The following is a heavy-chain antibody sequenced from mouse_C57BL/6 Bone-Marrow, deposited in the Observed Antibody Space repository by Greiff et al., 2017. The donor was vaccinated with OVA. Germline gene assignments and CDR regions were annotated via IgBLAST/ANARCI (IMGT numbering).Heavy chain of an antibody. V-gene: IGHV1-81*01. Sequence: VKLQESGAELARPGASVKLSCKASGYTFTSYGISWVKQRTGQGLEWIGEIYPRSGNTYYNEKFKGKATLTAEKSSSTAYMELRSLTSEDSAVYFCARRPAYAMDYWGQGTSVTVSS. CDR1: GYTFTSYG. CDR3: ARRPAYAMDY. CDR2: IYPRSGNT. J-gene: IGHJ4*01.